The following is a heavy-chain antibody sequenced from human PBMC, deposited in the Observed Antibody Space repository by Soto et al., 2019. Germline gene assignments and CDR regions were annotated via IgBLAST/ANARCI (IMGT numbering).Heavy chain of an antibody. V-gene: IGHV3-23*01. J-gene: IGHJ4*02. D-gene: IGHD3-22*01. CDR2: ISGSGAAT. Sequence: EVQLLESGGGLVQPGGSLRLSCAASGFTSSSYAMSWVRQAPGKGLEWVSAISGSGAATYYADSVKGRFTISRDNSKTTVYLQMNTLRAEDTAVYYCAKRSRDQRDGSGYYSQFDYWGQGTLVTVSS. CDR1: GFTSSSYA. CDR3: AKRSRDQRDGSGYYSQFDY.